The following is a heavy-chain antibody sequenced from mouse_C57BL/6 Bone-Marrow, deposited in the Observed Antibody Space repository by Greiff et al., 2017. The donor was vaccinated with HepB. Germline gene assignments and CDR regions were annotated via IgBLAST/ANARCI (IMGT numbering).Heavy chain of an antibody. D-gene: IGHD2-12*01. J-gene: IGHJ1*03. CDR2: IDPSDSDT. CDR3: ARRARYFWYFDV. V-gene: IGHV1-69*01. CDR1: GYTFTSYW. Sequence: QVQLQQPGAELVMPGASVKLSCKASGYTFTSYWMHWVKQRPGQGLEWIGEIDPSDSDTNYNQKFKGKSTLTVDKSSSTAYMQLSSLTSEDSAVYYCARRARYFWYFDVWGTGTTVTVSS.